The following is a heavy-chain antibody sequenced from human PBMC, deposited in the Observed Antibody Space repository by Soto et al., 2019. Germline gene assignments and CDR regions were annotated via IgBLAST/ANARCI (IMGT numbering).Heavy chain of an antibody. CDR3: ARGIDDNAAFGMDV. V-gene: IGHV3-7*01. CDR2: IKEDGSDK. Sequence: SLRLSFAASRFTLGSYWMSWVRQAPGRGLEWVANIKEDGSDKYYAESVKGRFTISRDNAKKSLYVQMNSLRVEDTAVYYCARGIDDNAAFGMDVWGQGTTVTVS. J-gene: IGHJ6*02. D-gene: IGHD1-1*01. CDR1: RFTLGSYW.